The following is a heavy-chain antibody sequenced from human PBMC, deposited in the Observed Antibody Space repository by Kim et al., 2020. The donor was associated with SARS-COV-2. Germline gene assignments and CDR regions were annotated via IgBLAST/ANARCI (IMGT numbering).Heavy chain of an antibody. V-gene: IGHV3-74*01. D-gene: IGHD6-19*01. CDR3: ASPGIAVS. J-gene: IGHJ4*02. CDR2: SST. Sequence: SSTSYADSVKGRFTISRDNAKNTLYLQMNSLRAEDTAVYYCASPGIAVSWGQGTLVTVSS.